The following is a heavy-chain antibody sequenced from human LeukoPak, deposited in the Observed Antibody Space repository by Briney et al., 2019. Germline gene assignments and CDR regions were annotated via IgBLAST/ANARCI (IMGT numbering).Heavy chain of an antibody. CDR3: ARVGPWVNPDYYYYYMDV. CDR1: GITVTSNY. J-gene: IGHJ6*03. CDR2: IYSDGRT. V-gene: IGHV3-66*01. Sequence: GGSLRLSCAVSGITVTSNYMNWVRQAPGKGLEWVSVIYSDGRTNYADSVKGRFTISRDESKNTLYLQMNSLRAEDTAVYYCARVGPWVNPDYYYYYMDVWGKGTTVTVSS. D-gene: IGHD1-14*01.